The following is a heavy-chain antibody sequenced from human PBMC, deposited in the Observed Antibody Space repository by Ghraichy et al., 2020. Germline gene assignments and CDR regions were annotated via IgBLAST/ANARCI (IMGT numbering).Heavy chain of an antibody. CDR2: ISGSGGST. J-gene: IGHJ6*02. CDR1: GFTFSSYA. CDR3: AKGGSGSHYYGMDV. D-gene: IGHD3-10*01. V-gene: IGHV3-23*01. Sequence: GESLNISCAASGFTFSSYAMSWVRQAPGKGLEWVSAISGSGGSTYYADSVKGRFTISRDNSKNTLYLQMNSLRAEDTAVYYCAKGGSGSHYYGMDVWGQGTTVTVSS.